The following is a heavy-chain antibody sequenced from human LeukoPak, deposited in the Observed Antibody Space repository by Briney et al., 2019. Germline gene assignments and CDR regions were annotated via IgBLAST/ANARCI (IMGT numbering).Heavy chain of an antibody. J-gene: IGHJ6*03. CDR2: ISYDGSNK. V-gene: IGHV3-30*04. D-gene: IGHD6-19*01. CDR3: AKVDVAGRYYYYYMDV. Sequence: GGSLRLSCAASGFTFSSYAMHWVRQAPGKGLEWVAVISYDGSNKYYADSVKGRFTISRDNSKNTLYLQMNSLRAEDTAVYYCAKVDVAGRYYYYYMDVWGKGTTVTIFS. CDR1: GFTFSSYA.